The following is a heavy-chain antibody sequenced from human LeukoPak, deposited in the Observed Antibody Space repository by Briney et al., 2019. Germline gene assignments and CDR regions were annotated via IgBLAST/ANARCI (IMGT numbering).Heavy chain of an antibody. V-gene: IGHV4-34*01. CDR1: GGSISSYY. J-gene: IGHJ4*02. CDR3: ARGFTGHSSSYYY. D-gene: IGHD6-6*01. Sequence: PSETLSLTCTVSGGSISSYYWSWIRQPPGKGLEWIGEINHSGSTNYNPSLKSRVTISVDTSKNQFSLKLSSVTAADTAVYYRARGFTGHSSSYYYWGQGTLVTVSS. CDR2: INHSGST.